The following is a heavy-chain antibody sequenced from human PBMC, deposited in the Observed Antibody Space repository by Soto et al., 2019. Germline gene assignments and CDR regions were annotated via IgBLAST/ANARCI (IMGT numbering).Heavy chain of an antibody. Sequence: QVQLQESGPGLVKPSQTLSLTCTVSGGSISSGDYYWSWIRQPPGKGLEWIGYIYYSGSTYYNPSLKSRVTISVATTKNQLSLKLSSVTAADTALYDCARYRPDGSRLDPWGQGTMVTVSS. CDR2: IYYSGST. V-gene: IGHV4-30-4*01. CDR3: ARYRPDGSRLDP. CDR1: GGSISSGDYY. J-gene: IGHJ5*02. D-gene: IGHD6-13*01.